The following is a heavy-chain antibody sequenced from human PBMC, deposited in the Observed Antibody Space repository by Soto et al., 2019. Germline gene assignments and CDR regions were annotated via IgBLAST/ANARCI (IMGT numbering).Heavy chain of an antibody. J-gene: IGHJ3*02. CDR2: ISYDGSNK. Sequence: GGSLRLSCAVSGFTFSSYAMHWVRQAPGKGLEWVAVISYDGSNKYYADSVKGRFTISRDNSKNTLYLQMNSLRAEDTAVYYCARGIRARIAARSAFDIWGQGTMVTVSS. D-gene: IGHD6-6*01. CDR1: GFTFSSYA. V-gene: IGHV3-30-3*01. CDR3: ARGIRARIAARSAFDI.